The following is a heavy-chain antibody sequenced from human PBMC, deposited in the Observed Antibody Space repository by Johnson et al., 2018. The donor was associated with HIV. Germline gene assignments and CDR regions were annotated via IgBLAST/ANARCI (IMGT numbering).Heavy chain of an antibody. Sequence: PLVESGGGLVQPGGSLRLSCAASGFTLSSYWMHWVRQAPGKGLLWVSRITSAGSSTGYADSVKGRFTIPRDNAKNSLYLQMNSLRAEDTAVYYCARDRGGPVRDDAFDIWGQGTMVTVSS. J-gene: IGHJ3*02. V-gene: IGHV3-74*01. CDR2: ITSAGSST. CDR1: GFTLSSYW. CDR3: ARDRGGPVRDDAFDI. D-gene: IGHD3-10*01.